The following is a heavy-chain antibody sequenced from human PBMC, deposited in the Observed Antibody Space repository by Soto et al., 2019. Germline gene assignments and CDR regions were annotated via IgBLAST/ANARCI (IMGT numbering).Heavy chain of an antibody. D-gene: IGHD3-16*01. CDR2: VYHNENT. Sequence: QLHLQESGPGLVRPSETLSLTCTVSGGSINDFAYYWGWIRQLPGKGLEWIGTVYHNENTYYNPSLKSRVTISVDTAKNQFSLNLRSVTAADTAIYFCARRERYYGSPGWFDPWGQGALVTVSS. J-gene: IGHJ5*02. CDR1: GGSINDFAYY. CDR3: ARRERYYGSPGWFDP. V-gene: IGHV4-39*01.